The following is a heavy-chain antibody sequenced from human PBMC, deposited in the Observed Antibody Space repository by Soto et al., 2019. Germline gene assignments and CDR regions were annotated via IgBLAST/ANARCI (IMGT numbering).Heavy chain of an antibody. CDR1: GVSISSGGYF. D-gene: IGHD2-8*01. Sequence: QVQLQESGPGLVKPSQTLSLTCSVSGVSISSGGYFWSWIRQHPGKGLEWIGYIYYSGSVYYNPSLESRVTVSADTSKNQFSLKLRSVTAADTAVYYCARGYCSNGVCYIWRLDYWGQGTLVTVSA. V-gene: IGHV4-31*03. CDR2: IYYSGSV. J-gene: IGHJ4*02. CDR3: ARGYCSNGVCYIWRLDY.